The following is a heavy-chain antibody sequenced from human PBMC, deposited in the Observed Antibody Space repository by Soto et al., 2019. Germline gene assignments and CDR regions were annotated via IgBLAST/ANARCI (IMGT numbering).Heavy chain of an antibody. D-gene: IGHD5-18*01. CDR3: ALGRDTDIDY. CDR2: ISSSSSYI. V-gene: IGHV3-21*01. Sequence: EVQLVESGGGLVKPGGSLRLSCAASGFTFSSYSMNWVRQAPGKGLEWVSSISSSSSYIYYADSVKGRFTISRDNAKNSLYLQMNSLRAEDTAVYYCALGRDTDIDYWGQGTLVTVSS. CDR1: GFTFSSYS. J-gene: IGHJ4*02.